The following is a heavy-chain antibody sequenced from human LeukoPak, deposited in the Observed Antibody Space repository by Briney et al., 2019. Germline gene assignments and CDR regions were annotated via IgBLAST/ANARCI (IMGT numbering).Heavy chain of an antibody. CDR2: IYHSGST. D-gene: IGHD3-3*01. CDR1: GYSISSGYY. V-gene: IGHV4-38-2*01. J-gene: IGHJ4*02. CDR3: ARHGYYDFWSGYLDY. Sequence: SETLSLTCAVSGYSISSGYYWGWIRQPPGKGLEWIGSIYHSGSTYYNPSLKSRVTISVDTSKNRFSLKLSSVTAADTAVYYCARHGYYDFWSGYLDYWGQGTLVTVSS.